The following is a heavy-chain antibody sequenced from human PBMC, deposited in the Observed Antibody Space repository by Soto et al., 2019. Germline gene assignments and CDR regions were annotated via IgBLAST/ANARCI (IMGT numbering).Heavy chain of an antibody. CDR3: AKGLRGGYFDY. J-gene: IGHJ4*02. CDR2: ISWNSGSI. V-gene: IGHV3-9*01. D-gene: IGHD3-16*01. Sequence: QPGGSLRLSCAASGFTFDDYAMHWVRQAPGKGLEWVSGISWNSGSIGYADSVKGRFTISRDNAKNSLYLQMNSLRAEDTALYYCAKGLRGGYFDYWGQGTLVTVSS. CDR1: GFTFDDYA.